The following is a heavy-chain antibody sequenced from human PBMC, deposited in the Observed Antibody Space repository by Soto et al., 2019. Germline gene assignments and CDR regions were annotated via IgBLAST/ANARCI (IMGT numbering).Heavy chain of an antibody. Sequence: SENLSLTCTVPGGSIGSSPYYWGWIRQPPGKGLEWIGSIFYSGSTYYSTSLKSRVTISRDTSKNQFSLKLSSVTAADTAVYYCARHRDYNRSGSWFDYWGQGTLVTVS. J-gene: IGHJ4*02. CDR3: ARHRDYNRSGSWFDY. V-gene: IGHV4-39*01. CDR2: IFYSGST. CDR1: GGSIGSSPYY. D-gene: IGHD3-10*01.